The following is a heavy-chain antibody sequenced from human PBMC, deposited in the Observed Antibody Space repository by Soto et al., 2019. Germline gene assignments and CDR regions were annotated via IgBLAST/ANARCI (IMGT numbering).Heavy chain of an antibody. D-gene: IGHD3-22*01. CDR3: AKDRGSSGYYNPNWFDP. V-gene: IGHV3-23*01. Sequence: GGSLRLSCAASGFTFSSYAMSWVRQAPGKGLEWVSAISGSGGSTYYADSVKGRFTISRDNSKNTLYLQMNSLRAEDTAVYYCAKDRGSSGYYNPNWFDPWGQGTLVNVSS. CDR2: ISGSGGST. CDR1: GFTFSSYA. J-gene: IGHJ5*02.